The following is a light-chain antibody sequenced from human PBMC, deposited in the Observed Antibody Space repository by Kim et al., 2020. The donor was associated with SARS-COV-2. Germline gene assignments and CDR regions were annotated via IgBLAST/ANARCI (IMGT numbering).Light chain of an antibody. V-gene: IGLV2-14*03. CDR1: SSDVGGYNY. CDR3: SSYAGSSRYV. CDR2: DVS. Sequence: GQSITISCTGTSSDVGGYNYVSWYQQHPGKAPKLMIYDVSDRPSGVSIRFSGSKSGNTASLTISGLQAEDEADYYCSSYAGSSRYVFGTGTKVTVL. J-gene: IGLJ1*01.